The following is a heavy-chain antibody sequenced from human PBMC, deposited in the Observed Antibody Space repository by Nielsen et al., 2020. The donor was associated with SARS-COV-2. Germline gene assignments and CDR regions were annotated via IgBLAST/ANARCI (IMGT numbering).Heavy chain of an antibody. D-gene: IGHD3-3*01. Sequence: GGSLRLSCAASGFPLSSYELNWVRQAPGKGLEWVASISGGGITIFYADSVKGRFTISRDNAKNSLFLQMNSLRAEDTAVYYCARGALPYYDFWSGYSKNWFDPWGQGTLVTVSS. V-gene: IGHV3-48*03. CDR1: GFPLSSYE. CDR3: ARGALPYYDFWSGYSKNWFDP. CDR2: ISGGGITI. J-gene: IGHJ5*02.